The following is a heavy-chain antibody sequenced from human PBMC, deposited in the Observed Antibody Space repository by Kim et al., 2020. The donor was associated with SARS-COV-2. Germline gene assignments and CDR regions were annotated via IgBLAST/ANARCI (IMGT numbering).Heavy chain of an antibody. Sequence: GGSLRLSCAASGFTVSSNYMSWVRQAPGKGLEWVSVIYSGGSTYYADSVKGRFTISRHNSKNTLYLQMNSLRAEDTAVYYCASRYNWNYNYYYGMDVWGQGTTVTVS. CDR3: ASRYNWNYNYYYGMDV. J-gene: IGHJ6*02. V-gene: IGHV3-53*04. D-gene: IGHD1-20*01. CDR2: IYSGGST. CDR1: GFTVSSNY.